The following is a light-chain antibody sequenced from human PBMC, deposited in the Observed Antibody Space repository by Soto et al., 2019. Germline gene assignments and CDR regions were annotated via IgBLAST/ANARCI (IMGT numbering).Light chain of an antibody. Sequence: DIQMTQSPSTLSASVGDRVTITCRASRNIDTWLAWYQHKPGKAPRLLIYKASTFQTGVPSRFSGSGSGTDFPLTSRSLPPDDFATYYCQRYDASRTFGQGTKVEIK. J-gene: IGKJ1*01. CDR3: QRYDASRT. CDR1: RNIDTW. CDR2: KAS. V-gene: IGKV1-5*03.